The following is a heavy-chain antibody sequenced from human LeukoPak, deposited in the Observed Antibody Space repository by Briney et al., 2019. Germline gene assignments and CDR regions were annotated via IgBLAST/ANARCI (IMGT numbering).Heavy chain of an antibody. CDR3: AREGQQLVNWFDP. CDR1: GYTFTGYY. CDR2: INPNSGGT. V-gene: IGHV1-2*02. D-gene: IGHD6-13*01. Sequence: ASVKVSCKASGYTFTGYYMHWVRQAPGQGLEWMGWINPNSGGTNYAQKFQGRVTMIRDTSISTAYMELSRLRSDDTAVYYCAREGQQLVNWFDPWGQGTLVTVSS. J-gene: IGHJ5*02.